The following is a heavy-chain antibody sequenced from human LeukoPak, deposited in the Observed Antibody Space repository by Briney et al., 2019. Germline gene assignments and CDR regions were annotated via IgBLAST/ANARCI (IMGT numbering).Heavy chain of an antibody. CDR3: AKDLSSGSFDP. CDR2: ISYDGSNK. Sequence: GGSLRLSCAASGFTFSSYGMHWVRQAPGKGLEWVAVISYDGSNKYYADSVKGRFTISRDNSKNTLYLQMNSLRAEDTAAYYCAKDLSSGSFDPWGQGTLVTVSS. D-gene: IGHD6-19*01. V-gene: IGHV3-30*18. CDR1: GFTFSSYG. J-gene: IGHJ5*02.